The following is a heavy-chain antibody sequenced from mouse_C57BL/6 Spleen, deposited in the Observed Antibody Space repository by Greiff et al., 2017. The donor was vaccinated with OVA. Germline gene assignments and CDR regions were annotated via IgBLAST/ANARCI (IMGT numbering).Heavy chain of an antibody. Sequence: EVKLVESEGGLVQPGSSMKLSCTASGFTFSDYYMAWVRQVPEKGLEWVANINYDGSSTYYLASLKSRFIISRDNAKNILYLQMSSLKSEDTATYYCARREYDSYFDYWGQGTTLTVSS. J-gene: IGHJ2*01. CDR1: GFTFSDYY. V-gene: IGHV5-16*02. CDR2: INYDGSST. D-gene: IGHD2-4*01. CDR3: ARREYDSYFDY.